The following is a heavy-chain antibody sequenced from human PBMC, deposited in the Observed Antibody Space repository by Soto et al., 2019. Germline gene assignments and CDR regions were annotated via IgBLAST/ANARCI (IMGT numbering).Heavy chain of an antibody. V-gene: IGHV4-30-4*01. CDR3: ARDMGSAMTTRIFDH. CDR2: IYYGECT. D-gene: IGHD4-17*01. Sequence: QVLVQESGPGLVKPSQTLTLSCTVSGGSVDSGNHYWNWIRQPPGKGLEWIGYIYYGECTYYNPAPTSRATISVDTSQSRFSLRLTSVTAADTAVYYCARDMGSAMTTRIFDHWGQGTLVTVSS. CDR1: GGSVDSGNHY. J-gene: IGHJ4*02.